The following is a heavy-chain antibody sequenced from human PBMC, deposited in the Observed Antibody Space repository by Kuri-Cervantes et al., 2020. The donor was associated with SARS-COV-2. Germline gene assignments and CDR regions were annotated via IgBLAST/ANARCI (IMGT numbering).Heavy chain of an antibody. CDR1: GFTFSSYG. CDR3: ARDNSGTTFSVF. J-gene: IGHJ3*01. D-gene: IGHD1-1*01. CDR2: IWYDGSNK. V-gene: IGHV3-33*01. Sequence: GESLKISCAASGFTFSSYGMHWVRQAPGKGLEWVAVIWYDGSNKYYADSVKGRFTISRDNSKNTLYLQMNSLRAEDTAVYYCARDNSGTTFSVFGGQGTMVTVSS.